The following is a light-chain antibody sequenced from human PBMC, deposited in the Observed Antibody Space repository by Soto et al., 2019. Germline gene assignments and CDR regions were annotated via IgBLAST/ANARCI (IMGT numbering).Light chain of an antibody. CDR1: SNDVGVYDY. J-gene: IGLJ3*02. CDR2: DVT. Sequence: QSALTQPRSVSGSPGQSVAISCTGTSNDVGVYDYVSWYQQHPGKAPKLLIYDVTERPSGVPDRFSGSKSGNTASLTISGLQAEDEADYYCCSYAGSYDWVFDGGTKLTVL. CDR3: CSYAGSYDWV. V-gene: IGLV2-11*01.